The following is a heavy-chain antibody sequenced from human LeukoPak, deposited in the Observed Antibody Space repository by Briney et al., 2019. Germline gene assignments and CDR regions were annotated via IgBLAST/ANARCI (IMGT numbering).Heavy chain of an antibody. J-gene: IGHJ4*02. D-gene: IGHD6-19*01. CDR1: GFTFSSYE. V-gene: IGHV3-48*03. Sequence: RGSLRLSCAASGFTFSSYEMNWVRQAPGKGLEWVSYISSSGSTIYYADSVKGRFTISRDNAKNSLYLQMNSLRAEDTSVYYCASAGAEVAGSFDYWGQGTLVTVSS. CDR2: ISSSGSTI. CDR3: ASAGAEVAGSFDY.